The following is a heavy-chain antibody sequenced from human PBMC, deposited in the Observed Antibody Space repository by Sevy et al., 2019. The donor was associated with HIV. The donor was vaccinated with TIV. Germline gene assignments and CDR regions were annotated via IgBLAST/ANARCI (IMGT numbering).Heavy chain of an antibody. V-gene: IGHV3-21*01. J-gene: IGHJ5*02. CDR1: GFTFSSYS. CDR3: ARDGLYYDFWSGYRWFDP. Sequence: GGSLRLSCAASGFTFSSYSMNWVRQAPGKGLEWVSSISSSSSYIYYADSVKGRFTISRDNAKNSLYLQMNSLRAEDTAVYYCARDGLYYDFWSGYRWFDPWGQGTLVTVSS. D-gene: IGHD3-3*01. CDR2: ISSSSSYI.